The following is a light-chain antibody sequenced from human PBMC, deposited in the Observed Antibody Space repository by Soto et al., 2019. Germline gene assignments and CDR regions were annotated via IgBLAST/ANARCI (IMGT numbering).Light chain of an antibody. CDR1: SDIGNYNL. J-gene: IGLJ2*01. CDR2: EVS. Sequence: QSVVTQPASVSGSPGQSVTISCSGSDIGNYNLVSWYQHLPGRAPKLMIYEVSKRPSGVPDRFSGSKSGNTASLTVSGLQAEDEADYYCSSYAGSNNLVFGGGTKVTVL. V-gene: IGLV2-8*01. CDR3: SSYAGSNNLV.